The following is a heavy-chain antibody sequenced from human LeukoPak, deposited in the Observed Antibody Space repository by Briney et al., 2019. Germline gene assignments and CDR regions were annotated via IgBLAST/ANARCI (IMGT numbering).Heavy chain of an antibody. D-gene: IGHD3-3*01. Sequence: PGGSLRLSCAASGFTFSSYWMHWVRHAPGKGLVWVSRINSDGSSTIYADSVKGRFTISRDNAKNTLYLQMNSLRAEDTAVYYCARVVNYDFWSGLNHWGQGTLVTVSS. J-gene: IGHJ5*02. CDR2: INSDGSST. CDR3: ARVVNYDFWSGLNH. V-gene: IGHV3-74*01. CDR1: GFTFSSYW.